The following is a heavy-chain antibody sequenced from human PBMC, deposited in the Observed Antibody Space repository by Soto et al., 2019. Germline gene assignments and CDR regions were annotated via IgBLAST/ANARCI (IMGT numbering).Heavy chain of an antibody. CDR1: GFTFSSYG. CDR2: IWYDGSNK. D-gene: IGHD2-15*01. J-gene: IGHJ4*02. V-gene: IGHV3-33*01. CDR3: ARDQGTLGYCSGCPDGEIDY. Sequence: QVQLVESGGGVVQPGRSLRLSCAASGFTFSSYGMHWVRQAPGKGLEWVAVIWYDGSNKYYADSVKGRFTISRDNSKNTLYLQMNSLRAEDTAVYYCARDQGTLGYCSGCPDGEIDYWGQGTLVTVSS.